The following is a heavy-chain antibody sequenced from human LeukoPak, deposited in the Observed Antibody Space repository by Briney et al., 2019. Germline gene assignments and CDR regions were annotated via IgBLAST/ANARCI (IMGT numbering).Heavy chain of an antibody. J-gene: IGHJ4*02. CDR1: GYTFIDYS. V-gene: IGHV1-2*02. D-gene: IGHD2-15*01. Sequence: ASVKVSCKASGYTFIDYSIHWVRQAPGQGLEWMGEINPNNGDTNFAPEFQGRVTMTRDTSITTAFMELCSLRYADTAIYYCATHCSGAACFDYWGQGTLVTVSS. CDR2: INPNNGDT. CDR3: ATHCSGAACFDY.